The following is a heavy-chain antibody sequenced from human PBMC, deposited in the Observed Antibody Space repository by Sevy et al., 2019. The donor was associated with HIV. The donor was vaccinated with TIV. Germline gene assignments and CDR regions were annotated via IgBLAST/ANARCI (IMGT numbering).Heavy chain of an antibody. J-gene: IGHJ6*02. V-gene: IGHV3-30*18. CDR1: GFTFSTYD. D-gene: IGHD3-16*01. CDR2: ISYDGNYR. Sequence: GGSLRLSCAASGFTFSTYDIHWVRQAPGKGLEWVAIISYDGNYREYADSVRGRFSMSRDNSKNTVYLQMNGLSIEDTAVYYCAKNRPPGVSYFSRHAMDVWGRGTTVTVSS. CDR3: AKNRPPGVSYFSRHAMDV.